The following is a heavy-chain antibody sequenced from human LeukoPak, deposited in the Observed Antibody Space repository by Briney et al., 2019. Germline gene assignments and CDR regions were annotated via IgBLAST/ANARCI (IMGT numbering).Heavy chain of an antibody. CDR1: GFTVSSNY. V-gene: IGHV3-53*01. CDR3: ARDFIGYDDYYYGMDV. CDR2: IYSGGST. D-gene: IGHD3-22*01. Sequence: GGSLRLSCAASGFTVSSNYMSWVRQAPGKGLEGVSVIYSGGSTYYSDSVKGRFTISRDNCKNTLYLQMNSLRAEDTAVYYCARDFIGYDDYYYGMDVWGQGTTVTVSS. J-gene: IGHJ6*02.